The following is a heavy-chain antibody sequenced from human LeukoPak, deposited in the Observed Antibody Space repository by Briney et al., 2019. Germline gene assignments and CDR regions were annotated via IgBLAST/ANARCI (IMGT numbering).Heavy chain of an antibody. V-gene: IGHV1-3*01. CDR1: GYTFTTYA. CDR3: ARDEIDELLTGWGGMDV. Sequence: ASVKVSCKASGYTFTTYAMHWVRQAPGQRLEWMVWINGGNGNTKYSQKFQGSVTISRDTSASTAYMELSSLRSEDTAVYYCARDEIDELLTGWGGMDVWGQGTTVTVSS. J-gene: IGHJ6*02. CDR2: INGGNGNT. D-gene: IGHD3-10*01.